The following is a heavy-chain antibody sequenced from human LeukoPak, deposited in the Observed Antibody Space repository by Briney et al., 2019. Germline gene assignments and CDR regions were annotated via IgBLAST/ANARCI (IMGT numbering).Heavy chain of an antibody. D-gene: IGHD3-10*01. V-gene: IGHV3-23*01. J-gene: IGHJ4*02. CDR3: AKAYGSGSRPFPFDY. CDR1: GFTFSSYA. CDR2: IGGSGGST. Sequence: GGSLRLSCAASGFTFSSYAMSWVRQAPGKGLEWVSAIGGSGGSTYYADSVKGRFTISRDNSKNTLYLQMNSLRAEDTAVYYCAKAYGSGSRPFPFDYWGQGTLVTVSS.